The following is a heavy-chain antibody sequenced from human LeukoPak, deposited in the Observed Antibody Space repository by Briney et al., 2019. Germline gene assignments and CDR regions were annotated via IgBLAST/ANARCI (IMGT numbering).Heavy chain of an antibody. D-gene: IGHD3-16*01. V-gene: IGHV4-4*07. CDR2: IYGNGST. J-gene: IGHJ6*03. Sequence: SETLSLTCTVSGDPISDYCRTWIRQPAGKGLEWIGRIYGNGSTNYNPSLKSRVAMSIDTSKMQFSLKLRSVTAADTAVYYCARVGEWLFDIDVWGKGTTVIVSS. CDR1: GDPISDYC. CDR3: ARVGEWLFDIDV.